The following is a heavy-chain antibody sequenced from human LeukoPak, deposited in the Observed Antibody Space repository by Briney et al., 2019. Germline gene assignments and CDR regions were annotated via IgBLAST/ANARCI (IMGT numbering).Heavy chain of an antibody. Sequence: QPGGSLRLSCAVSGFTFSSYNMNWVRQAPGKGLEWVANIKQDGSEKYYVDSVKGRFTISRDNAKNSLYLQMNSLRAEDTAVYYCARGYFDWLLSWDYWGQGTLVTVSS. CDR3: ARGYFDWLLSWDY. CDR2: IKQDGSEK. J-gene: IGHJ4*02. V-gene: IGHV3-7*01. CDR1: GFTFSSYN. D-gene: IGHD3-9*01.